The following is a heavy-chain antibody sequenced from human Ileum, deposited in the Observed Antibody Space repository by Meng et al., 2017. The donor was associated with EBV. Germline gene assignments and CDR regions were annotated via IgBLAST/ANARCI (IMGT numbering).Heavy chain of an antibody. J-gene: IGHJ4*02. V-gene: IGHV1-69*06. CDR3: ARGTGADY. CDR2: IIPALGTP. CDR1: GSTFSVYG. D-gene: IGHD3-10*01. Sequence: QVHLVQSGPEVKNPGSSVKVSCKSSGSTFSVYGITWVRQAPGQGLEWMGGIIPALGTPKYARKFQDRLTITADKSTSTGYMELHSLTSNDTAVYFCARGTGADYWGQGTLVTVSS.